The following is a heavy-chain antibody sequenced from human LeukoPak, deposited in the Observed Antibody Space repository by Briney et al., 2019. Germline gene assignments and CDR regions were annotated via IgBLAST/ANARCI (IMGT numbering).Heavy chain of an antibody. CDR2: ISYDGSNK. V-gene: IGHV3-30*03. J-gene: IGHJ3*02. CDR3: AIDAFDI. CDR1: GFTFSSYG. Sequence: GGSLRLSCAASGFTFSSYGMHWVRQAPGKGLEWVAVISYDGSNKYYADSVKGRFTISRDNSKNTLYLQMNSLRAEDTAVYYCAIDAFDIWGQGTMVTVSS.